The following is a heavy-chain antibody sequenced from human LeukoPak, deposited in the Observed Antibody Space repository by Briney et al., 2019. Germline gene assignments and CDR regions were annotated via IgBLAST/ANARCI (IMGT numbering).Heavy chain of an antibody. V-gene: IGHV4-59*01. J-gene: IGHJ4*02. Sequence: SETLSLTCTVSGGSISSYYWSWIRQPPGKGLEWIGYIYYSGSTNYNPSLKSRVTISVDTSKNQFSLKLSSVTAADTAVYYCARITEYSSGWCFDYWGQGTLVTVSS. CDR3: ARITEYSSGWCFDY. CDR1: GGSISSYY. D-gene: IGHD6-19*01. CDR2: IYYSGST.